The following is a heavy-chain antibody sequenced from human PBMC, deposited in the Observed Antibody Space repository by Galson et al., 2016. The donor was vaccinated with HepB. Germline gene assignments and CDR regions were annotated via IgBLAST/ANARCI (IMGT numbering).Heavy chain of an antibody. D-gene: IGHD6-19*01. CDR1: GFTFSDYN. J-gene: IGHJ3*02. V-gene: IGHV3-30-3*01. CDR2: VSYEGTNK. CDR3: ARPGIAVGGTRDHAFDI. Sequence: SLRLSCAASGFTFSDYNMHWVRQAPGKGLEWVAVVSYEGTNKYYADSVRGRFTISRDNSKNTVYLQMNSLRPEDTAVYYCARPGIAVGGTRDHAFDIWGQGTMVTVSS.